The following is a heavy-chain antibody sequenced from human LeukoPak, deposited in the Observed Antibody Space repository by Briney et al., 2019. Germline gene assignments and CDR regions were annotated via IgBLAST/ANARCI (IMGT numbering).Heavy chain of an antibody. Sequence: ASVKVSCKASGYTFTSYDINWVRQATGQGLEWMGWMNPNSGNTGYAQKFQGRVTMTRNTSISTAYMELSSLRSEDTAVYYCARKSDSSSWYGYYYYMDVWGKGTTVTVSS. J-gene: IGHJ6*03. V-gene: IGHV1-8*01. CDR1: GYTFTSYD. CDR2: MNPNSGNT. CDR3: ARKSDSSSWYGYYYYMDV. D-gene: IGHD6-13*01.